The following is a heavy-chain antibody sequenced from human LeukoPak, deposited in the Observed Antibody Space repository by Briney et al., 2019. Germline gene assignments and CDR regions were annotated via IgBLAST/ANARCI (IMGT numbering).Heavy chain of an antibody. D-gene: IGHD5-18*01. J-gene: IGHJ2*01. Sequence: SETLSLTCSVSGGSISSYYWSWIRQPPGKGLEWIGYIYYSGSTNYNPSLKSRVTISVDTSKNQFSLKLSSVTTADTAVYYCASNVDTAMVGLYWYFDLWGRGTLVTVSS. CDR1: GGSISSYY. V-gene: IGHV4-59*01. CDR2: IYYSGST. CDR3: ASNVDTAMVGLYWYFDL.